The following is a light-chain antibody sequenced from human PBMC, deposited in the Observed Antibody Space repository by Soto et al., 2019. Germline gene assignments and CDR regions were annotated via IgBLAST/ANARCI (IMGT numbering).Light chain of an antibody. Sequence: IRLTQSPTSLIASVGDRVTITCQASQYVGNYLNWYQQKPGEPPRLLNSGASNLEPGVPARFSGSGSGADFTFIISDLQPEDVATYFCQQYDNIILSFGGGTKVEI. CDR1: QYVGNY. V-gene: IGKV1-33*01. CDR2: GAS. CDR3: QQYDNIILS. J-gene: IGKJ4*01.